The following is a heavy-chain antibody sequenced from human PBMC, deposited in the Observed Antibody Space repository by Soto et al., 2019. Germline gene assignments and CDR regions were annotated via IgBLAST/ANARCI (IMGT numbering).Heavy chain of an antibody. J-gene: IGHJ6*02. CDR2: ISGSGGST. D-gene: IGHD3-3*01. Sequence: GGSLRLSCAASGFTFSSYAMSWVRQAPGKGLEWVSAISGSGGSTYYADSVKGRFTISRDNSKNTLYLQMNSLRAEDTAVYYCAKVSRDETYYDFWSGYETNYYYYYGMDVWGQGTTVTVSS. V-gene: IGHV3-23*01. CDR1: GFTFSSYA. CDR3: AKVSRDETYYDFWSGYETNYYYYYGMDV.